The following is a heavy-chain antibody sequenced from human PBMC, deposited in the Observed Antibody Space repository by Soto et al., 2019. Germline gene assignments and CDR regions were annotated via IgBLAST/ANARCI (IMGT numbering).Heavy chain of an antibody. V-gene: IGHV1-2*02. Sequence: ASVKVSCKASGYTFTSYGISWVRQAPGQGLEWMGWINPNSGDTYLAQRFQGRVTMNRDTSIGTAYVELRGLTSDDTAEYYCAKGGAIVAAGTRVYLYNAMDVWGQGTTVTVSS. J-gene: IGHJ6*02. CDR1: GYTFTSYG. CDR2: INPNSGDT. D-gene: IGHD1-26*01. CDR3: AKGGAIVAAGTRVYLYNAMDV.